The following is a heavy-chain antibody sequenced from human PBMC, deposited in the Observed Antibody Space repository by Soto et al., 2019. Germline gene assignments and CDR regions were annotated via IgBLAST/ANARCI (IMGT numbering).Heavy chain of an antibody. Sequence: QVQLVQSGAEVKKPGASVKVSCKASGYTFTSYGISWVRQAPGQGLEWMGWISGYNGNTKYAQKLQGRVTMTTDTATSTAYMALRSLRSDDTTGYNCARDLGVQVVDYWGQGTLVTVSS. CDR2: ISGYNGNT. D-gene: IGHD1-26*01. V-gene: IGHV1-18*01. CDR3: ARDLGVQVVDY. CDR1: GYTFTSYG. J-gene: IGHJ4*02.